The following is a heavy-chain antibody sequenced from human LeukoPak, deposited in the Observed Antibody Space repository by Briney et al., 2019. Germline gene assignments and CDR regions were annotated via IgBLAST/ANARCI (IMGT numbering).Heavy chain of an antibody. Sequence: SETLSLTCPVSGGSISNSTYYWAWIRQPPGKGLEWIKGIFYSGTTYYNQSLKSRITISVDTSKNQFSLKLSSVTAADTAVYYCARSALDTSGSYYNPQPFDYWGQGALVTVSS. CDR1: GGSISNSTYY. D-gene: IGHD3-10*01. J-gene: IGHJ4*02. CDR3: ARSALDTSGSYYNPQPFDY. V-gene: IGHV4-39*01. CDR2: IFYSGTT.